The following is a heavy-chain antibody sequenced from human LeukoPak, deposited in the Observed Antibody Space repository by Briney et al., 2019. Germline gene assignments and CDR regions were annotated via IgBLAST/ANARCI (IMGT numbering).Heavy chain of an antibody. CDR3: ARDRTAFDI. CDR2: IYYSGTT. J-gene: IGHJ3*02. V-gene: IGHV4-61*10. Sequence: SETLSLTCTVSGGSISSGSYYWSWIRQPAGKGLEWIGYIYYSGTTNYNPSLKSRVTISVDTSKNQFSLKVNSVTAADTAVYYCARDRTAFDIWGQGTMVTVSS. CDR1: GGSISSGSYY.